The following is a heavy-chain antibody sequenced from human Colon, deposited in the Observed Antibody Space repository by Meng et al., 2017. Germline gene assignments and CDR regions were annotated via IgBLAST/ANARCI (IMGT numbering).Heavy chain of an antibody. CDR2: TYYRSKYYN. D-gene: IGHD3-10*02. V-gene: IGHV6-1*01. Sequence: GQLTQSGPGLWKPPQTRSLTGASAGDSSSSNSAAWTWIRQSPSRGLEWLGRTYYRSKYYNDYALSVKSRITINPDTSKNQFSLQLNSVTPEDTAIYYCARDWGDVRGGFDFWGQGTLVTVSS. J-gene: IGHJ4*02. CDR1: GDSSSSNSAA. CDR3: ARDWGDVRGGFDF.